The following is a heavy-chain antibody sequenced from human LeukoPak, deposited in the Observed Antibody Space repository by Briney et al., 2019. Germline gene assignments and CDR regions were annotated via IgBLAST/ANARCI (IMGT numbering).Heavy chain of an antibody. Sequence: KASETLSLTCTVSGGSISSSSYYWGWIRQPPGKGLVWIGSIYYSGSTYYNPSLKSRVTISVDTSKNQFSLKLSSVTAADTAVYYCARHALIPEYHRFDYWGQGTLVTVSS. J-gene: IGHJ4*02. D-gene: IGHD1-14*01. CDR3: ARHALIPEYHRFDY. V-gene: IGHV4-39*01. CDR1: GGSISSSSYY. CDR2: IYYSGST.